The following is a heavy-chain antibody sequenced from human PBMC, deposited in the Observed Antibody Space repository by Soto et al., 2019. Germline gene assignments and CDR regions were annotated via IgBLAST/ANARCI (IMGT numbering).Heavy chain of an antibody. CDR1: GFTFRTYA. CDR2: ISGSGSFT. Sequence: PGGSLRLSCAASGFTFRTYAMNWVRQAPGKGLEWISAISGSGSFTHYADSVRGRFTISRDNSQNQLYLQMNNPRGDDTAMYYCAKIPTGSGSSKFDYWGQGIQVTVSS. J-gene: IGHJ4*02. V-gene: IGHV3-23*01. CDR3: AKIPTGSGSSKFDY. D-gene: IGHD3-10*01.